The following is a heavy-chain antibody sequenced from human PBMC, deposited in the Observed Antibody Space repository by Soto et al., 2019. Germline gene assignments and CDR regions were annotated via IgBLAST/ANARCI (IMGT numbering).Heavy chain of an antibody. CDR2: ISYDGSNK. V-gene: IGHV3-30*18. CDR1: GFTFSSYG. D-gene: IGHD3-16*02. CDR3: AKDRSRGSWGSYRFSPRYFDY. J-gene: IGHJ4*02. Sequence: QVQLVESGGGVVQPGRSLRLSCAASGFTFSSYGMHWVRQAPGKGLEWVAVISYDGSNKYYADSVKGRFTISRDNSKNTLYLQMNSLRAEDTAVYYCAKDRSRGSWGSYRFSPRYFDYWGQGTLVTVSS.